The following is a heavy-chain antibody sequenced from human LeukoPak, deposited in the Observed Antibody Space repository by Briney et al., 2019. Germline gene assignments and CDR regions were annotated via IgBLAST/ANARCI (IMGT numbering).Heavy chain of an antibody. CDR1: GFTFDDYA. J-gene: IGHJ6*03. CDR2: ISWDGGNT. CDR3: AKDRYCSSTSCYSYLDV. Sequence: GGSLRLSCAASGFTFDDYAMHWVRQAPGKGLEWVSLISWDGGNTYYADSVKGRFTISRDNSKNSLYLQMNSLRAEDTALYYCAKDRYCSSTSCYSYLDVRGKGTTVTVSS. V-gene: IGHV3-43D*04. D-gene: IGHD2-2*02.